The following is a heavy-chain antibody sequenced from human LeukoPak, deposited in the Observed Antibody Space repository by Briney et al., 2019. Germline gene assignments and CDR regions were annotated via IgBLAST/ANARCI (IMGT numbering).Heavy chain of an antibody. CDR2: IRSNGGST. D-gene: IGHD3-10*01. Sequence: PGGSLRLSCAASGFTFSSYAMHWVRQAPGKGLEYVSAIRSNGGSTYYANSVKGRFTISRDNSKNTLYLQMGSLRAEDMAVYYCARVVRGVSGPLGYWGQGTLVTVSS. CDR1: GFTFSSYA. V-gene: IGHV3-64*01. J-gene: IGHJ4*02. CDR3: ARVVRGVSGPLGY.